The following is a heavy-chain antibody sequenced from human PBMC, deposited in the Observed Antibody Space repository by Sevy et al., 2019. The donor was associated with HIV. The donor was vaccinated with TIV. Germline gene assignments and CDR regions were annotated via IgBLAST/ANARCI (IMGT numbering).Heavy chain of an antibody. CDR1: GGSISSSSYY. Sequence: SETLSLTCTVSGGSISSSSYYWGWIRQPPGKGLEWIGSSYYSGSTYYNPSLKSRVTISVDTSKNQFSLKLSSVTAADTAVYYCARHDYGDYDPYYFDYWGQGTLVTVSS. J-gene: IGHJ4*02. CDR2: SYYSGST. D-gene: IGHD4-17*01. CDR3: ARHDYGDYDPYYFDY. V-gene: IGHV4-39*01.